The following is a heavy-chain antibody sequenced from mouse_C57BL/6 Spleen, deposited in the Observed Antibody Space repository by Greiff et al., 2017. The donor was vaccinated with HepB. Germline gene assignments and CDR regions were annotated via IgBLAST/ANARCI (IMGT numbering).Heavy chain of an antibody. J-gene: IGHJ4*01. D-gene: IGHD1-1*01. CDR1: GFNIKDDY. CDR2: IDPENGDT. V-gene: IGHV14-4*01. CDR3: TPDYYGFYAMDY. Sequence: DVKLQESGAELVRPGASVKLSCTASGFNIKDDYMHWVKQRPEQGLEWIGWIDPENGDTEYASKFQGKATITADTSSNTAYLQLSSLTSEDTAVYYCTPDYYGFYAMDYWGQGTSVTVSS.